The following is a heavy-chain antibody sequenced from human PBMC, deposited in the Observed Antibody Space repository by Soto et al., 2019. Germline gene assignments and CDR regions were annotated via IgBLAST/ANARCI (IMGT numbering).Heavy chain of an antibody. CDR3: ARFYSSGWYHYYYYGMDV. CDR1: GYTFTSYA. CDR2: INTNTGNP. J-gene: IGHJ6*02. V-gene: IGHV7-4-1*01. D-gene: IGHD6-13*01. Sequence: GAAVKVTCKASGYTFTSYAMNWVRQAPGQGLEWMGWINTNTGNPTYAPGFTGRFVFSLDTSVSTAYLQICSLKAEDTAVYYCARFYSSGWYHYYYYGMDVLRQGSRVAVSS.